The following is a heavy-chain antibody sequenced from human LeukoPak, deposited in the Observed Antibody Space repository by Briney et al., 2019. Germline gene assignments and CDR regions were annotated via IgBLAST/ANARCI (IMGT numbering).Heavy chain of an antibody. CDR2: IYPNGAT. CDR3: ARTSATGATYLDY. Sequence: PSETLSLTCSISGGSLSIYYWSWIRQPAGKGLEWIGRIYPNGATHYNPSLKSRVTISSDSSKSQYSLNLHSVTAADTAVYFCARTSATGATYLDYWGQGTLVTVSS. V-gene: IGHV4-4*07. J-gene: IGHJ4*02. CDR1: GGSLSIYY. D-gene: IGHD1-26*01.